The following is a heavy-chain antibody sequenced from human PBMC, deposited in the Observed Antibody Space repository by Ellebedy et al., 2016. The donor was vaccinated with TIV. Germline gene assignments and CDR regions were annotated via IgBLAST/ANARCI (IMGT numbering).Heavy chain of an antibody. Sequence: GESLKISXATSGIRFGDFFMSWVRQAPGRGLQWVSTISAGGDDTYLADSMKGRFTISRDNSRNILYLQMSSLRDEDSAIYYCREGHYSGVWGQGTQVTVSA. CDR1: GIRFGDFF. D-gene: IGHD2-15*01. CDR2: ISAGGDDT. CDR3: REGHYSGV. J-gene: IGHJ4*02. V-gene: IGHV3-23*01.